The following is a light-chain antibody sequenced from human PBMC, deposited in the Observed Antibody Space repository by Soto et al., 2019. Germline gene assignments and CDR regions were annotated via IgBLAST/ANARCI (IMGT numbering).Light chain of an antibody. Sequence: EIVLTQSRGTLSLSPGERATLSCRASQSVSSSYLAWYQQKPGQAPRLLIFGASSRATGIPDRFSGSGSGTDFTLTISRLEPEDFAVYYCHQYGSSPPRTFGQGTQLEIK. CDR2: GAS. CDR3: HQYGSSPPRT. J-gene: IGKJ2*01. CDR1: QSVSSSY. V-gene: IGKV3-20*01.